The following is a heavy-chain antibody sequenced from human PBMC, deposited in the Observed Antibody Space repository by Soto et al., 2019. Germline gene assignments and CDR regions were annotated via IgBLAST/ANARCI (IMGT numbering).Heavy chain of an antibody. CDR2: IIPIFGTA. CDR3: ARPGPGDIEAALFDYFDY. Sequence: SVKVSCKASGGPFSSYAISWVRQAPGQGLEWMGGIIPIFGTANYAQKFQSRVTINADKYTSTAYMELSTRRPEDAAVYNCARPGPGDIEAALFDYFDYSGQGTLVTVSS. CDR1: GGPFSSYA. V-gene: IGHV1-69*06. J-gene: IGHJ4*02. D-gene: IGHD6-13*01.